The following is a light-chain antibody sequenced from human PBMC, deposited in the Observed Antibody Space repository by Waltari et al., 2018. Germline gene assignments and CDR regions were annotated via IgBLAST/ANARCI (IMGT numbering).Light chain of an antibody. CDR3: QQYDISPLP. J-gene: IGKJ4*01. CDR2: GTF. Sequence: IVLTQSPGTLSLSPGEGATLSCRTSQTIRTTYLAWYQQKPRQAATLLIYGTFSRATGIPDRFTGSGSGTDFSLTISSLEPEDFATYYCQQYDISPLPFGGGTKVAIK. CDR1: QTIRTTY. V-gene: IGKV3-20*01.